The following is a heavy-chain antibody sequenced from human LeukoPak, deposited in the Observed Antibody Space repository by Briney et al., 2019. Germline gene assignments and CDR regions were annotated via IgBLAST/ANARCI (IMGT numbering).Heavy chain of an antibody. D-gene: IGHD3-3*01. CDR2: ISDTGKT. Sequence: SETLSLTCNISGASLSDYYWGWIRQSPAKGLEWLGYISDTGKTDYNPSLNSRGTLSLDTSKNQFSLRLASVTAADTAVYYCVTGYYEPFDNWGQGTLVTVSS. J-gene: IGHJ4*02. CDR1: GASLSDYY. V-gene: IGHV4-59*01. CDR3: VTGYYEPFDN.